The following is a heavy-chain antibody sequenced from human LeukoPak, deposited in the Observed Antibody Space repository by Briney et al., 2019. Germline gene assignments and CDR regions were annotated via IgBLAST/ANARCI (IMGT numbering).Heavy chain of an antibody. J-gene: IGHJ4*02. D-gene: IGHD6-19*01. V-gene: IGHV3-66*01. CDR3: ARASSSGWRGNLDY. CDR1: GFTVSSNY. Sequence: GGSLRLSCAASGFTVSSNYMSWVRQAPGKGLEWVSFSYCLGSTYSPSSLNAIFTLSTDNSNNPLYLQMNSLRAEDTAVYYCARASSSGWRGNLDYWGQGTLVTVSS. CDR2: SYCLGST.